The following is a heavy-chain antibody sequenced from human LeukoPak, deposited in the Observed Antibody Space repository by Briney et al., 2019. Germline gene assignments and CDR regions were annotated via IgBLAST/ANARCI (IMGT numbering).Heavy chain of an antibody. V-gene: IGHV3-30*02. CDR3: AKDIRHSPDSSGWYRLYGMDV. J-gene: IGHJ6*02. CDR2: XXXXXXXX. D-gene: IGHD6-19*01. CDR1: GFTFSAYG. Sequence: HPGGSLRLSCAASGFTFSAYGMHWVRQAPGKGLXXXXXXXXXXXXXYYADSVXGRXTISXDNSKNTLYLQMNSLRAEDTAVYYCAKDIRHSPDSSGWYRLYGMDVWGQGTTVTVSS.